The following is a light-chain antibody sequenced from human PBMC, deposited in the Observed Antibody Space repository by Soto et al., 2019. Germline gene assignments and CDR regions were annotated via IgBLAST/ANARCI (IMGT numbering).Light chain of an antibody. CDR3: SSYVGSNFHVL. Sequence: QSALTQPASVSASPGQSITISCTGTTSDVGGYNYVSWYQQHPGKAPKLLVYDVDKRPSGVPDRFSGSKSGNTASLTVSGLQAEDEADYYCSSYVGSNFHVLFGGGTKLTVL. CDR1: TSDVGGYNY. J-gene: IGLJ2*01. CDR2: DVD. V-gene: IGLV2-8*01.